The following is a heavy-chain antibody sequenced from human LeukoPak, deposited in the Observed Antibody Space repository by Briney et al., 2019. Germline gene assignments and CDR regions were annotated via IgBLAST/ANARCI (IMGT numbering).Heavy chain of an antibody. V-gene: IGHV1-2*02. CDR1: GYTFTGYY. D-gene: IGHD3-16*02. J-gene: IGHJ4*02. Sequence: ASMKVSCKASGYTFTGYYMHWVRQAPGQGLEWMGWINPNSGGTNYAQKFQGRVTMTRDTSISTACMELSRLRSDDTAVYYCARSVDYVWGSYRQYYFDYWGQGTLVTVSS. CDR3: ARSVDYVWGSYRQYYFDY. CDR2: INPNSGGT.